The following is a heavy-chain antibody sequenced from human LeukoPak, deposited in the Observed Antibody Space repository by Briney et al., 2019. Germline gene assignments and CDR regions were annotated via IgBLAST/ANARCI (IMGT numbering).Heavy chain of an antibody. V-gene: IGHV3-23*01. CDR1: GFTFSSYA. CDR2: ISGSGGST. Sequence: GGSLRLSCAASGFTFSSYAMSWVRQAPGKGLEWVSAISGSGGSTYYADSVKGRFTISRDNSQNTLYLQMNSLRAEDTAVYYCAKDGRYCSSTSCSRSATVTFDYWGQGTLVTVSS. CDR3: AKDGRYCSSTSCSRSATVTFDY. J-gene: IGHJ4*02. D-gene: IGHD2-2*01.